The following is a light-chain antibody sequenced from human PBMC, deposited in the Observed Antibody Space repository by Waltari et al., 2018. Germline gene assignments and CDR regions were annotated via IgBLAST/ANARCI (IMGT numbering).Light chain of an antibody. V-gene: IGKV3D-15*01. J-gene: IGKJ4*01. CDR1: QSISRH. Sequence: VMTQSPATLFVSPGEGATLSCRASQSISRHVAWYHQKSGQAPRLLIFDASARATGIPATFGGSGSGTEFTLTISSLQSEDVGVYYCQQYNNWPPLTFGGGTKVEIK. CDR3: QQYNNWPPLT. CDR2: DAS.